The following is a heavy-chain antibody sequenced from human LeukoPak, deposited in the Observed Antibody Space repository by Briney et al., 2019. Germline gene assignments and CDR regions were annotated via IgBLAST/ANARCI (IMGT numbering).Heavy chain of an antibody. CDR3: ARDSGTTGEVKFDP. V-gene: IGHV4-4*07. D-gene: IGHD4-17*01. CDR2: IYSDGTI. CDR1: GGSISRYY. J-gene: IGHJ5*02. Sequence: SETLSLTCTVSGGSISRYYWSWIRQPAGKGLEWVGRIYSDGTITYNPSLQSRVTMSIDTSKNQFSLKLNFVTAADTAVYYCARDSGTTGEVKFDPWGQGTLVTVSS.